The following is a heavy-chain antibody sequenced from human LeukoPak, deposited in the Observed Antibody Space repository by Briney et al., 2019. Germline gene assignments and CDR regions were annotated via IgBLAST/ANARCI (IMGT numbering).Heavy chain of an antibody. V-gene: IGHV1-18*01. CDR2: IGAYNDNT. CDR3: ARAGAAVTMFFDF. J-gene: IGHJ4*02. Sequence: ASVKVSCKASGYTFSDFGITWVRQAPGQGVEWMGWIGAYNDNTNYPQKFQGRVTLTTDTSTSTAYMELRSLTSDDTALYYCARAGAAVTMFFDFWGQGTLVTVSS. D-gene: IGHD4-17*01. CDR1: GYTFSDFG.